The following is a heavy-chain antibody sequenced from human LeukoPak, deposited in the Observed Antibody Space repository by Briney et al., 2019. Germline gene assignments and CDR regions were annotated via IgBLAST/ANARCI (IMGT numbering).Heavy chain of an antibody. J-gene: IGHJ4*02. Sequence: PSETLSLTCTVSGVSISSSNSYWGWIRQPPGKGLEWIGSIYYSGNTYYNASLKSQVSISIDTSKNQFSLRLTSVTAADTAVYYCARRAHSFADYGGNSDYFDYWAQGTLVTVSS. D-gene: IGHD4-23*01. CDR2: IYYSGNT. CDR3: ARRAHSFADYGGNSDYFDY. V-gene: IGHV4-39*01. CDR1: GVSISSSNSY.